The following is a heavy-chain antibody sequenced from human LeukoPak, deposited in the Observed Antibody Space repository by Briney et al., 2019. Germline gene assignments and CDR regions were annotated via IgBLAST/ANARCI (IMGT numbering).Heavy chain of an antibody. CDR1: GGSISSSSFY. CDR3: ARVGNPLVTVFAWFDP. CDR2: ISYSGST. V-gene: IGHV4-39*07. J-gene: IGHJ5*02. Sequence: PSETLSLTCSVSGGSISSSSFYWGWIRQPPGKGLEWIGSISYSGSTYYNPSLKSRVTISVDTSKNQFSLKLSSVTAADTAVYYCARVGNPLVTVFAWFDPWGQGTLVTVSS. D-gene: IGHD3-3*01.